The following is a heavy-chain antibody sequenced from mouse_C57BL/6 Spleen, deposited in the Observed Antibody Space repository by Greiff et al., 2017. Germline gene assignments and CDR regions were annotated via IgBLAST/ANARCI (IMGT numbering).Heavy chain of an antibody. CDR2: IYPRSGNT. CDR1: GYTFTSYG. J-gene: IGHJ2*01. V-gene: IGHV1-81*01. CDR3: ARKAIYFYGSSEDYLGY. Sequence: QVQLQQSGAELARPGASVKLSCKASGYTFTSYGISWVKQRTGQGLEWIGEIYPRSGNTYYNEKFKGKATLTADKSSSTAYMELRSLTSVDSAVYFWARKAIYFYGSSEDYLGYWGQGTTLTVSS. D-gene: IGHD1-1*01.